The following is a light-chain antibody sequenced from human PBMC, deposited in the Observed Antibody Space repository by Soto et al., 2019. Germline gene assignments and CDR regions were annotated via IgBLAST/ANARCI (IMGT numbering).Light chain of an antibody. CDR1: SSDIGYYNY. CDR3: SSFTTSTTWL. V-gene: IGLV2-14*03. J-gene: IGLJ3*02. CDR2: DVS. Sequence: QSALTQPASVSGSPGQSITISCTGTSSDIGYYNYVSWYQQHPGKAPKLMIYDVSYRPSGVSNHFSGSKSGNTASLTISGLQAEDEDDYYCSSFTTSTTWLFGGGTKLTVL.